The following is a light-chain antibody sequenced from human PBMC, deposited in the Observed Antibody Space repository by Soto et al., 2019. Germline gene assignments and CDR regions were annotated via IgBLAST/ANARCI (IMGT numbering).Light chain of an antibody. V-gene: IGKV3-15*01. CDR1: QSVGAN. CDR3: QQYTYWPRT. CDR2: GAS. J-gene: IGKJ1*01. Sequence: EIVMTQSPATLSVSPGERATLSCRASQSVGANLAWYQQKPGQAPRLLIYGASTRAAGITPRFSSGGSGPELTLTSRSLQSEDFGVYYCQQYTYWPRTFGQGTKVGIK.